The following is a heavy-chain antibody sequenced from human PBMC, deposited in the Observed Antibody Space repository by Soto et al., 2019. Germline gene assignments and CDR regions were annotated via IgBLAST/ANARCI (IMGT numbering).Heavy chain of an antibody. D-gene: IGHD2-15*01. CDR1: GFFISSGNY. Sequence: SETLSLTCAVSGFFISSGNYWGWIRKPPGKGLEWIGSIFHGGNTYYNPSLKSRVTISVDMSKNQFSLKLNSVTATDTAVYYCARARWYDAFDVWGQGTVVTVSS. CDR2: IFHGGNT. V-gene: IGHV4-38-2*01. CDR3: ARARWYDAFDV. J-gene: IGHJ3*01.